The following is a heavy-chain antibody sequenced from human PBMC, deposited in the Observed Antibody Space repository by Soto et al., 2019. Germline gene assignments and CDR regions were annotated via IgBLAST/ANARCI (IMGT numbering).Heavy chain of an antibody. CDR1: GGSISSYY. J-gene: IGHJ4*02. CDR2: IYYSGST. Sequence: SETLSLTCTVSGGSISSYYWSWIRQPPGKGLEWIGYIYYSGSTNYNPSLKSRVTISVDTSKNQFSLKLSSVTAADTAVYYCARFPVRLLRGAGFDYWGQGTRVTVAS. V-gene: IGHV4-59*01. CDR3: ARFPVRLLRGAGFDY. D-gene: IGHD3-10*01.